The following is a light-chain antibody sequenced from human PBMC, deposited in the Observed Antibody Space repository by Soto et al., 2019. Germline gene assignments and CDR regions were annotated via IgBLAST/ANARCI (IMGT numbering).Light chain of an antibody. J-gene: IGKJ1*01. CDR1: QSVSSNY. CDR3: LQYGSSPPT. Sequence: EIVLTQSPGTLSLSPGERATLSCKASQSVSSNYLAWYQRKPGQAPRLLIYGASNRSTGIPNRFSGSGSGTDFTLTITRLEREDFVVYYCLQYGSSPPTFGQGTKVEI. CDR2: GAS. V-gene: IGKV3-20*01.